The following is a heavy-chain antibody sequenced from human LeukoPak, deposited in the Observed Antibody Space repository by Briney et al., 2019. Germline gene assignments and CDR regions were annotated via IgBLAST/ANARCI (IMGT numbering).Heavy chain of an antibody. D-gene: IGHD3-22*01. CDR2: ISSSSSTI. Sequence: PGGSLRLSCAASGFTFSSYSMNWVRQAPGKGLEWVSYISSSSSTIYYADSVKGRFTISRDNAKNSLYLQMNSLRAEDTAVYYCARGVWNYYDSSGYDYWGQGTLSPSPQ. CDR1: GFTFSSYS. CDR3: ARGVWNYYDSSGYDY. V-gene: IGHV3-48*04. J-gene: IGHJ4*02.